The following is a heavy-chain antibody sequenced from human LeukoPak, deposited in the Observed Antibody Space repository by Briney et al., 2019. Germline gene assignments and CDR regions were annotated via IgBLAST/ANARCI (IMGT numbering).Heavy chain of an antibody. V-gene: IGHV3-23*01. CDR2: ISNSGDTT. CDR1: GFTFRSYA. D-gene: IGHD1-26*01. J-gene: IGHJ4*02. Sequence: GGSLRLSCAASGFTFRSYAMNWVRQAPGKGLEWVSGISNSGDTTYHADSVKGRFTISRDNSKNTLYLQMDSLRAEDTAVYYCAIGWELHRFGYWGQGTLVTGSS. CDR3: AIGWELHRFGY.